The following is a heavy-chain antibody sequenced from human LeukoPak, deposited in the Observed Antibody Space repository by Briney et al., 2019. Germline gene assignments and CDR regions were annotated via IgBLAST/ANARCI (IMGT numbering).Heavy chain of an antibody. CDR1: GFTFSSYA. CDR2: ISGSGGST. Sequence: GGSLRLSCAASGFTFSSYAMSWVRQAPGKGLEWVSGISGSGGSTYYADSVKGRFTISRDNSKNRLYLQMNSLRAEDTAVYYCARDQASSSSSPYWGQGTLVTVSS. J-gene: IGHJ4*02. V-gene: IGHV3-23*01. CDR3: ARDQASSSSSPY. D-gene: IGHD2-2*01.